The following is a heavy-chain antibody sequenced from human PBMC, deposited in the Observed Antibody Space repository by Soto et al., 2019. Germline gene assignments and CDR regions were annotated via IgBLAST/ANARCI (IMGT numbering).Heavy chain of an antibody. CDR3: ARLLGYSYGYQEFFYY. V-gene: IGHV5-51*01. J-gene: IGHJ4*02. Sequence: GESLKISCTGSGYNFKAYWIGWVRQMPGKGLDWMGIIYPGDFDTRYSPSFQGHVTMSVEKSINTAYLQWSSLETSDTAMYYCARLLGYSYGYQEFFYYWGQGSPVTGSA. CDR2: IYPGDFDT. CDR1: GYNFKAYW. D-gene: IGHD5-18*01.